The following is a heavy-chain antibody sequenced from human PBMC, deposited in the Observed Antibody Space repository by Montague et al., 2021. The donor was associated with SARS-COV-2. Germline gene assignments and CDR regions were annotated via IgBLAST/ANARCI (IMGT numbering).Heavy chain of an antibody. CDR3: ARDSEYSIDY. CDR1: GDSVSSNTVA. D-gene: IGHD6-6*01. CDR2: TYYRSKWYN. Sequence: CAISGDSVSSNTVAWNWFRQSPSRGLEWLGRTYYRSKWYNDYAVSMQSRVTINPDTSKNQFSLHVNSVTPEDTAVYYCARDSEYSIDYWGQRLLVTVSS. J-gene: IGHJ4*02. V-gene: IGHV6-1*01.